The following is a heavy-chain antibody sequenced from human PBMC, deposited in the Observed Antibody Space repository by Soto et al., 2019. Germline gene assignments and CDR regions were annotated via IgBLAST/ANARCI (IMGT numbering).Heavy chain of an antibody. CDR2: IYYSGST. CDR3: ARDRGSGSSYPYYYYAMDV. V-gene: IGHV4-59*01. D-gene: IGHD3-10*01. J-gene: IGHJ6*02. CDR1: GGSISSYY. Sequence: SETLSLTCTVSGGSISSYYWSWIRQPPGKGLEWIGYIYYSGSTNYNPSLKSRVTISVDTSKNQFSLKLRSVTAADTAVYFCARDRGSGSSYPYYYYAMDVWGQGTTVTVSS.